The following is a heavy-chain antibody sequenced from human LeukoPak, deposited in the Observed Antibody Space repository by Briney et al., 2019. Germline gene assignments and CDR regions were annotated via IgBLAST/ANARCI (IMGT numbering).Heavy chain of an antibody. V-gene: IGHV1-2*02. CDR3: ARTGIAARRADFDY. CDR2: INPNSGGGT. Sequence: GASVKVSCKASGYTFTDYYIHWVRQAPGQGFEWMGWINPNSGGGTNYAQKFQGRVTMTRDTSISTAYMELSSLRSDDTAGYYCARTGIAARRADFDYWGQGTLVTVSS. CDR1: GYTFTDYY. J-gene: IGHJ4*02. D-gene: IGHD6-6*01.